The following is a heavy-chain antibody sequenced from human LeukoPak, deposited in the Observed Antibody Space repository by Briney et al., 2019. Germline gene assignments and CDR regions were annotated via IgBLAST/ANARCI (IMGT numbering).Heavy chain of an antibody. J-gene: IGHJ4*02. Sequence: KPSETLSLTXAVSGYSISSGYYWGWIRQPPGRGLEWIGSLYHSGRTFYNPSLKSRVTISVDTSKNQLSLKLVSVTVADTAVYYCARTTYYYDSGGYNRPYYFDYWGQGTLVTVSS. CDR1: GYSISSGYY. CDR3: ARTTYYYDSGGYNRPYYFDY. V-gene: IGHV4-38-2*01. CDR2: LYHSGRT. D-gene: IGHD3-22*01.